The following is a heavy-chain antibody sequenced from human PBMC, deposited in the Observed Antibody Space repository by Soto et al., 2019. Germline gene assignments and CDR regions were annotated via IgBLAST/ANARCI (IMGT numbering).Heavy chain of an antibody. CDR2: INHSGST. J-gene: IGHJ4*02. Sequence: PSETLSLTCAVYGGSFSGYYWSWIRQPPGKGLEWIGEINHSGSTNYNPSLKSRVTISVDTSKNQFSLKLSSVTAADTAVYYCARRYDFWSGYSFPYYFDYWGQGTLVTVSS. D-gene: IGHD3-3*01. CDR1: GGSFSGYY. CDR3: ARRYDFWSGYSFPYYFDY. V-gene: IGHV4-34*01.